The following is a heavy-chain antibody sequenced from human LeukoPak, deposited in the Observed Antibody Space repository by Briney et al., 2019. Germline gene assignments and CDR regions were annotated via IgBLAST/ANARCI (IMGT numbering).Heavy chain of an antibody. J-gene: IGHJ4*02. D-gene: IGHD2-8*01. V-gene: IGHV3-74*01. CDR1: GFTFSSYW. CDR3: ARDHNGHYLNY. CDR2: INSDGIST. Sequence: GGSLRLSCAASGFTFSSYWMHWVRQAPGKGLVWVSRINSDGISTSYADSVKGRFTISRDNAKNTLYVQMNSLRAEDTAVYYCARDHNGHYLNYWGQGTLVTVSS.